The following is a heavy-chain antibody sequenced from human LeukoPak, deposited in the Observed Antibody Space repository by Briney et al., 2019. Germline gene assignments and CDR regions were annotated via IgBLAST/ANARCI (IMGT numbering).Heavy chain of an antibody. CDR3: AILVGGYFDY. D-gene: IGHD3-16*01. CDR1: GGSISSSSYY. J-gene: IGHJ4*02. CDR2: IYYSGST. Sequence: PSETLSLTCTVSGGSISSSSYYWGWIRQPPGKGLEWIGSIYYSGSTYYNPSLKSRVTISVDTSKNQFSLKLSSVTAADTAVYYCAILVGGYFDYWGQGTLVTVSS. V-gene: IGHV4-39*01.